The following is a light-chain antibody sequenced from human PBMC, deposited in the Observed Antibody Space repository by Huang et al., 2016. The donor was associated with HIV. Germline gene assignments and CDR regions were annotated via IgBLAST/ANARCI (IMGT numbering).Light chain of an antibody. CDR1: QSVSSD. Sequence: EIVMTQSPATLSVSPGERVTLPCRASQSVSSDLAWYQQKPGQAPRRLIYGASTRATGIPARLSGRGSGTEFTLTISSLQSEHFAVYYCQQYNTWPITFGPGTKVDTK. J-gene: IGKJ3*01. CDR2: GAS. V-gene: IGKV3-15*01. CDR3: QQYNTWPIT.